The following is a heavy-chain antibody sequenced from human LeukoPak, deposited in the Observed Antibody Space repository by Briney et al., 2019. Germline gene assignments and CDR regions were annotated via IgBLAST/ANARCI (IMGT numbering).Heavy chain of an antibody. Sequence: GGSLRLSCAASGFTFSSYAMHWVRQAPGKGLEWVAVISYDGSNKYYADSVKGRFTISRDNSKNTLYLQMNSLRSDDTAVYYCARESYYDSSGYFIWGQGTLVTVSS. V-gene: IGHV3-30-3*01. D-gene: IGHD3-22*01. J-gene: IGHJ4*02. CDR2: ISYDGSNK. CDR3: ARESYYDSSGYFI. CDR1: GFTFSSYA.